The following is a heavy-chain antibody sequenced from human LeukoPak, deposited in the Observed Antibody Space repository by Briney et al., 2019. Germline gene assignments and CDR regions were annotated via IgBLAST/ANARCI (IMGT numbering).Heavy chain of an antibody. D-gene: IGHD3-16*01. CDR3: TKGYYEPFDS. CDR1: GASVSSLH. CDR2: IYSPGTT. Sequence: PSETLSLTCSVSGASVSSLHWNWIGQSPGKGLEWIGNIYSPGTTKYNPSLKSRVTLSLDTSKNQFSLRLTSVTAADTAVYFCTKGYYEPFDSWGQGILVTVSS. V-gene: IGHV4-59*02. J-gene: IGHJ4*02.